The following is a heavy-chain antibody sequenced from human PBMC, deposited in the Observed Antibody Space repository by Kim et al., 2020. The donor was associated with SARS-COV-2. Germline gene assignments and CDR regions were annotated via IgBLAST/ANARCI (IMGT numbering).Heavy chain of an antibody. D-gene: IGHD3-10*01. J-gene: IGHJ4*02. Sequence: TNDNPSLKSRVTISVDKSKTQFSLKLSSVTAADTAVYYCARESMVRGLDYWGQGTLVTVSS. CDR3: ARESMVRGLDY. CDR2: T. V-gene: IGHV4-4*02.